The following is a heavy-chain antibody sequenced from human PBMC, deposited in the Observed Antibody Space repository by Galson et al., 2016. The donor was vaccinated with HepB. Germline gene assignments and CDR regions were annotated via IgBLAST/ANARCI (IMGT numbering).Heavy chain of an antibody. CDR3: VRGWGGGHCYGLGD. V-gene: IGHV3-7*01. Sequence: SLRLSCAASGFTFSNYWVSWVRQAPGKGLEWVANIKGDGSEKNYVDSVRGRFTISRDNAKNSLYLQMNSLRAEDTAVYHGVRGWGGGHCYGLGDWGQGTTVSVSS. CDR2: IKGDGSEK. J-gene: IGHJ6*02. CDR1: GFTFSNYW. D-gene: IGHD4-23*01.